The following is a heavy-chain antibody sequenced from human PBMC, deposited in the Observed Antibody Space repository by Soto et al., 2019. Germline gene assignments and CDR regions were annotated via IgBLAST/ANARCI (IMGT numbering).Heavy chain of an antibody. Sequence: KRSETLSLTCAVSGGSISSSNWWSCVRQPPGKGLEWIGEIYHSGSTNYNPSLKSRVTISVDKSKNQFSLKLSSVTAADTAVYYCARILHYYDSSGYYYESLYYYGMDVWGQGTTVTVSS. J-gene: IGHJ6*02. CDR1: GGSISSSNW. CDR3: ARILHYYDSSGYYYESLYYYGMDV. D-gene: IGHD3-22*01. CDR2: IYHSGST. V-gene: IGHV4-4*02.